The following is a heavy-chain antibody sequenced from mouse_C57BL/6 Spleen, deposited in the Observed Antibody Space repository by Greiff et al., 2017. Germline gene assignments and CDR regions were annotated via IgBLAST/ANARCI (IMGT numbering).Heavy chain of an antibody. CDR3: ARRITTVVLDY. CDR2: IDPSDSYT. V-gene: IGHV1-50*01. Sequence: VQLQQSGAELVKPGASVKLSCKASGYTFTSYWMQWVKQRPGQGLEWIGEIDPSDSYTNYNQKFKGKATLTVDTSSSTAYMQLSSLTSEDSAVYYCARRITTVVLDYWGQGTTRTVSS. J-gene: IGHJ2*01. D-gene: IGHD1-1*01. CDR1: GYTFTSYW.